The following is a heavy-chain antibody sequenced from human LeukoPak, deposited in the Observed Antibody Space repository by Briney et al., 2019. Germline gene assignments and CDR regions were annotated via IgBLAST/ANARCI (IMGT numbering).Heavy chain of an antibody. J-gene: IGHJ4*02. CDR2: IWYDGSNK. Sequence: GGSLRLSCAASGFTFSSYGMHWVRQAPGKGLEWVAVIWYDGSNKYYADSVKGRFTISRDNSKNTLYLQMNSLRAEDTAVYYCATSVVVITPVRGAVDYWGQGTLVTVSS. CDR1: GFTFSSYG. CDR3: ATSVVVITPVRGAVDY. D-gene: IGHD3-22*01. V-gene: IGHV3-33*01.